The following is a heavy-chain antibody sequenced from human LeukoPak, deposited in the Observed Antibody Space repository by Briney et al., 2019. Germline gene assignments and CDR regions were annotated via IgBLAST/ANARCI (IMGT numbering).Heavy chain of an antibody. CDR2: IYYSGST. CDR3: ARVGIAARHGVDY. Sequence: SSETLSLTCTVSGGSISSYYWSWIRQPPGKGLEWIGYIYYSGSTNYNPSLKSRVTISVDTSKNQFSLKLSSVTAADTAVYYCARVGIAARHGVDYWGQGTLVTVSS. V-gene: IGHV4-59*01. D-gene: IGHD6-6*01. CDR1: GGSISSYY. J-gene: IGHJ4*02.